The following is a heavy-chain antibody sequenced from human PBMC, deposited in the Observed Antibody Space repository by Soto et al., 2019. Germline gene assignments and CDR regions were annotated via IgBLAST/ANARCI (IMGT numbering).Heavy chain of an antibody. J-gene: IGHJ3*02. CDR2: IKSKTDGGTT. V-gene: IGHV3-15*01. Sequence: GESLKISCAASGFTFSNAWMSWVRQAPGKGLEWVGRIKSKTDGGTTDYAAPVKGRFTISRDDSKNTLYLQMNSLKTEDTAVYYGTTDPLNDYDSSGYHHDAFDIWGQGTMVTVSS. D-gene: IGHD3-22*01. CDR3: TTDPLNDYDSSGYHHDAFDI. CDR1: GFTFSNAW.